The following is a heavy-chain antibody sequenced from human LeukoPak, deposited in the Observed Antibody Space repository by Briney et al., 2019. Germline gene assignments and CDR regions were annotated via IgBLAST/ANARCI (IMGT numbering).Heavy chain of an antibody. Sequence: PGGSLRLSCVASGFTLSSYSMNWVRQAPGKGLEWVSAIGSSSSYMYYADSVKGRFTISRDNAKNSLYLQMHSLRAEDTAVYYCARSPTPYRGDLGYWGQGTLVTVSS. CDR3: ARSPTPYRGDLGY. CDR2: IGSSSSYM. D-gene: IGHD4-23*01. V-gene: IGHV3-21*01. J-gene: IGHJ4*02. CDR1: GFTLSSYS.